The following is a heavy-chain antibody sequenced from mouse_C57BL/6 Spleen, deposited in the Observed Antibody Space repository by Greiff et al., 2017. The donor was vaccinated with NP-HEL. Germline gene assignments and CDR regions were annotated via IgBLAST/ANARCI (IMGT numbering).Heavy chain of an antibody. J-gene: IGHJ2*01. CDR2: IDPSDSYT. CDR3: ARLLGDGYDFDY. CDR1: GYTFTSYW. Sequence: QVQLKQPGAELVMPGASVKLSCKASGYTFTSYWMHWVKQRPGQGLEWIGEIDPSDSYTNYNQKFKGKSTLTVDKSSSTAYMQLSSLTSEDSAVYYCARLLGDGYDFDYWGQGTTLTVSS. V-gene: IGHV1-69*01. D-gene: IGHD2-3*01.